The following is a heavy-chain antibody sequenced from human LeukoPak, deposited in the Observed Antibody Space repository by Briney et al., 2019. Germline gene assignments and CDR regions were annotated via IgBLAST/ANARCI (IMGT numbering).Heavy chain of an antibody. D-gene: IGHD6-19*01. CDR2: ISYDGSNK. Sequence: GGSLRLSCAASGFTFSNYAMSWVRQAPGKGLEWVAVISYDGSNKYYADSVKGRFTISRDNSKNTLYLQMNSLRAEDTAVYYCARDLVYSSGWYYPDYWGQGTLVTVSS. CDR3: ARDLVYSSGWYYPDY. V-gene: IGHV3-30-3*01. J-gene: IGHJ4*02. CDR1: GFTFSNYA.